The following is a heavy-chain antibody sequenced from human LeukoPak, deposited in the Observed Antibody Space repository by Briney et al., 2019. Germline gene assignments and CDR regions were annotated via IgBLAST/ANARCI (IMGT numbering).Heavy chain of an antibody. CDR2: LSGSGDNT. J-gene: IGHJ5*02. Sequence: GGSLRLSCVASGFTFSSYGMSCVRQAPGKGLEWVAGLSGSGDNTFYADSVKGRFTISRDNSRNTLYLQMNSLRGEDTAVYHCAKEWAILGQPIFDAWGQGILVTVSS. V-gene: IGHV3-23*01. D-gene: IGHD2-2*02. CDR1: GFTFSSYG. CDR3: AKEWAILGQPIFDA.